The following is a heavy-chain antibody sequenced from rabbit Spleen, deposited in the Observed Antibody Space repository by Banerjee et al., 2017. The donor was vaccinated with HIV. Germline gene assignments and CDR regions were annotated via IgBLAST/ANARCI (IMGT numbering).Heavy chain of an antibody. CDR1: GIDFSRGYD. CDR3: ARDTSSSFSSYGMDL. J-gene: IGHJ6*01. V-gene: IGHV1S45*01. Sequence: EQLEESGGGLVKPEGSLTLTCKASGIDFSRGYDMCWVRQAPGKGLEWIACINASTGKAVYATWAKGRFTFSKTSSTTVTLQMTSLTAADTATYFCARDTSSSFSSYGMDLWGQGTLVTVS. D-gene: IGHD1-1*01. CDR2: INASTGKA.